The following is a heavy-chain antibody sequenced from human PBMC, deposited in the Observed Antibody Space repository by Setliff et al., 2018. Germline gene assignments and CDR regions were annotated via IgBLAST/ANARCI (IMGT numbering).Heavy chain of an antibody. J-gene: IGHJ4*02. CDR3: ARGGSIYDHFWGSYRFVDS. CDR1: GYTFTDFY. V-gene: IGHV1-2*02. CDR2: INPYTGDT. D-gene: IGHD3-16*02. Sequence: GASVKVSCKTSGYTFTDFYIQWVRQAPGQGLEWMGWINPYTGDTDYAPKFQGRVTVTRDTSVTTAYMDLTRLTSDYTAVYYCARGGSIYDHFWGSYRFVDSWGQGTLVTVSS.